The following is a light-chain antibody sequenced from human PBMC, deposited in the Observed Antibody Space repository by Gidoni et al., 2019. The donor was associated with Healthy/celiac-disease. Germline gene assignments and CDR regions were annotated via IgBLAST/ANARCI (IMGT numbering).Light chain of an antibody. CDR3: CSYAGSSTVV. V-gene: IGLV2-23*02. CDR2: EVS. CDR1: SSDVGSYNL. J-gene: IGLJ2*01. Sequence: QSALTQPASVSGSPGQSITISCTGTSSDVGSYNLVSWYQQHPGKPTKLMIYEVSKRPSGVSNRFSGSKSGNTASLTISGLQAEDEADYYCCSYAGSSTVVVGGGTKLTVL.